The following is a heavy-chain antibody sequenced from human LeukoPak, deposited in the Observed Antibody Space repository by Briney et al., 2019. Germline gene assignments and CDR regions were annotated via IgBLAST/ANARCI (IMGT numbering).Heavy chain of an antibody. D-gene: IGHD3-10*01. CDR1: GYTFTGYY. J-gene: IGHJ4*02. CDR2: INPNSGGT. V-gene: IGHV1-2*06. Sequence: ASVKVSCKASGYTFTGYYMRWVRQAPGQGLEWMGRINPNSGGTNYAQKFQGRVTMTRDTSISTAYMELSRLSSDDTAVYYCARDPSITMVRGARDYWGQGTLVTVSS. CDR3: ARDPSITMVRGARDY.